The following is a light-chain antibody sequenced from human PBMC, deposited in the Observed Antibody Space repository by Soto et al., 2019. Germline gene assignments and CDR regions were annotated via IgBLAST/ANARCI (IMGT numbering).Light chain of an antibody. J-gene: IGKJ1*01. CDR3: QQYYSYPS. CDR1: QGISSY. Sequence: AIRMTQSPSSFSASTGDRVTITCRASQGISSYLAWYQQKPGKAPKLLIYAASTLQSGVPSRFSGSGSGTDFTITISCLQSEDFATYYCQQYYSYPSFGQGTKVDLK. V-gene: IGKV1-8*01. CDR2: AAS.